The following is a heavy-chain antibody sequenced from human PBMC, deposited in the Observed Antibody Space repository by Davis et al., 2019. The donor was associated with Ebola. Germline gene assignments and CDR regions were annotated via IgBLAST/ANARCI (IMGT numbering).Heavy chain of an antibody. J-gene: IGHJ4*02. V-gene: IGHV3-9*01. D-gene: IGHD3-22*01. CDR2: ISWNGGRI. CDR1: GFTFDDYV. Sequence: GGSLRLSCAASGFTFDDYVMHWVRQAPGKGLEWVSGISWNGGRIVYADSVKGRFTISRDNAKNSLYLQMHSLRSEDTAFYYCAKGRTITMLIMGGLEYWGQGTLVTVSS. CDR3: AKGRTITMLIMGGLEY.